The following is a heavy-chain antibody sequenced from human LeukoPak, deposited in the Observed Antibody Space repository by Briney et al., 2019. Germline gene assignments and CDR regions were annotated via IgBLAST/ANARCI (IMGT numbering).Heavy chain of an antibody. V-gene: IGHV4-30-2*01. D-gene: IGHD2/OR15-2a*01. Sequence: SQTLSLTCTVSGGSISSGGYYWSWIRQPPGKGLEWIGYIYHSGSTYYNPSLKSRVTISVDRSKNQFSLKLSSVTAADTAVYYCARAADFYEFPSFDYWGQGTLVTVSS. CDR1: GGSISSGGYY. J-gene: IGHJ4*02. CDR2: IYHSGST. CDR3: ARAADFYEFPSFDY.